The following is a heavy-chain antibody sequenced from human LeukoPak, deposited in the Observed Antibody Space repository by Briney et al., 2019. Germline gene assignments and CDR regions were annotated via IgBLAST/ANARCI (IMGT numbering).Heavy chain of an antibody. V-gene: IGHV3-11*05. CDR2: ISSSSSYT. CDR1: GFTFSDYY. J-gene: IGHJ4*02. D-gene: IGHD3-10*01. CDR3: ARESGPAAFDY. Sequence: GGYLRLSCAASGFTFSDYYMSWIRQAPGKGLEWVSYISSSSSYTNYADSVKGRFTISRDNAKNSLYLQMNSLRAEDTAVYYCARESGPAAFDYWGQGTLVTVSS.